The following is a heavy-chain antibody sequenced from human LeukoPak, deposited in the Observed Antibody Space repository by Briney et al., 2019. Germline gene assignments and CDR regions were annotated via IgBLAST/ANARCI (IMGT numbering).Heavy chain of an antibody. CDR2: IYYRGST. CDR3: ARPRGAPIYYLDS. V-gene: IGHV4-39*01. D-gene: IGHD3-9*01. CDR1: GGSVSSSSQY. J-gene: IGHJ4*02. Sequence: SETLSLTCIVAGGSVSSSSQYWGWIRQPPGRGLEWIGSIYYRGSTYYNPSLKSRVTISVDTSKSQFSLRLSSVTAADTAVYYCARPRGAPIYYLDSWGQGALVTVSS.